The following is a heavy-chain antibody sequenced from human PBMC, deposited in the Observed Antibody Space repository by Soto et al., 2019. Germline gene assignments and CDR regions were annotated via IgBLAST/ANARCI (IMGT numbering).Heavy chain of an antibody. CDR3: ARDLVQPGYGMDV. Sequence: KPXETLSLTCTVSGGSSSSYYWSWIRQPPGKGLEWIGYIYYSGSTNYNLSLKSRLTMSVDTSKNQFSVKLSSVTAADTAVYYCARDLVQPGYGMDVWGQGTTVTVSS. V-gene: IGHV4-59*12. D-gene: IGHD2-8*02. J-gene: IGHJ6*02. CDR2: IYYSGST. CDR1: GGSSSSYY.